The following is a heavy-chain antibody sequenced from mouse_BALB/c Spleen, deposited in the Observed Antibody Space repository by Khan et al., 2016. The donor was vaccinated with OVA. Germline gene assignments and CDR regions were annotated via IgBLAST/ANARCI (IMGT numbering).Heavy chain of an antibody. V-gene: IGHV1S132*01. CDR2: IYPGTDNS. D-gene: IGHD3-2*02. Sequence: QVQLQQSGAELVRPGASVKLSCKTSGYIFTSYWIHWVKQRSGQGLEWIARIYPGTDNSYYNEKFKDKATLTADKSSSTAYMQLSSLKSEDSDVXLCAREEALYHFDHWGQGNPLTVSA. CDR1: GYIFTSYW. CDR3: AREEALYHFDH. J-gene: IGHJ2*01.